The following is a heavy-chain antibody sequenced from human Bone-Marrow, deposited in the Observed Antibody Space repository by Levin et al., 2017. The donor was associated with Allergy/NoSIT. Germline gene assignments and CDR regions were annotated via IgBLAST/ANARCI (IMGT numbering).Heavy chain of an antibody. CDR3: AREVPHGESNYYGMDV. J-gene: IGHJ6*02. CDR2: IHYSGNT. V-gene: IGHV4-31*03. D-gene: IGHD7-27*01. CDR1: GGSISSGDYY. Sequence: SETLFLTCTVSGGSISSGDYYWSWIRQHPGKGLEWIGYIHYSGNTYYNPSLKSRETISVDTSNNQLSLKLSSLTAADTAVYYCAREVPHGESNYYGMDVWGQGTTVTVSS.